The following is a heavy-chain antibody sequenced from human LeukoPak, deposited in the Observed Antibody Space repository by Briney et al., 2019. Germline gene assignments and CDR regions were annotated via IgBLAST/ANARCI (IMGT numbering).Heavy chain of an antibody. J-gene: IGHJ5*02. CDR3: ARGPMVRGVKGANWFDP. Sequence: SSETLSLTCAVSGGSISSSNWWSWVRQPPGKGLEWIGEIYHSGSTNYNPSLKSRVTISVDKSKNQFSLKLSSVTAADTAVYYCARGPMVRGVKGANWFDPWGQGTLVTVSS. CDR2: IYHSGST. CDR1: GGSISSSNW. V-gene: IGHV4-4*02. D-gene: IGHD3-10*01.